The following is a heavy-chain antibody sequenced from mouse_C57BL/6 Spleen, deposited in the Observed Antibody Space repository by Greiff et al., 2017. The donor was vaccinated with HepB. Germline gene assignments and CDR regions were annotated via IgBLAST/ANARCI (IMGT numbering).Heavy chain of an antibody. Sequence: QVHVKQSGAELVKPGASVKISCKASGYAFSSYWMNWVKQRPGKGLEWIGQIYPGDGDTNYNGKFKGKATLTADKSSSTAYMQLSSLTSEDSAVYFCARGGNYWYFDVWGTGTTVTVSS. CDR2: IYPGDGDT. V-gene: IGHV1-80*01. CDR3: ARGGNYWYFDV. J-gene: IGHJ1*03. D-gene: IGHD1-1*01. CDR1: GYAFSSYW.